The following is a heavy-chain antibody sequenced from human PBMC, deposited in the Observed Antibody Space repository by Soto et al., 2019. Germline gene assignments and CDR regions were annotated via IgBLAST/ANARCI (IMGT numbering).Heavy chain of an antibody. Sequence: GGSLRLSCAASGFTFSSYSMNWVRQAPGKGLEWVSYISSSSSTIYYADSVKGRFTISRDNAKNSPYLQMNSLRDEDTAVYYCARDSVEGVFGVVVLDYWGQGTLVTVSS. CDR1: GFTFSSYS. J-gene: IGHJ4*02. D-gene: IGHD3-3*01. CDR3: ARDSVEGVFGVVVLDY. CDR2: ISSSSSTI. V-gene: IGHV3-48*02.